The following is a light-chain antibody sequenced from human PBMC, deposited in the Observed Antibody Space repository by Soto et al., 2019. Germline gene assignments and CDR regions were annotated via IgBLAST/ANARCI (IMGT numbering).Light chain of an antibody. CDR1: SSDVGGYNY. CDR3: SSYAGRNNYV. CDR2: EVS. V-gene: IGLV2-8*01. Sequence: QCSLHHPPSASASPGQSVTISCTGTSSDVGGYNYVSWYQQHPGKAPKLMIYEVSKRPSGVPDRFSGSKSGNTASLTVSGLQAEDEADYYCSSYAGRNNYVFGNGTKVTVL. J-gene: IGLJ1*01.